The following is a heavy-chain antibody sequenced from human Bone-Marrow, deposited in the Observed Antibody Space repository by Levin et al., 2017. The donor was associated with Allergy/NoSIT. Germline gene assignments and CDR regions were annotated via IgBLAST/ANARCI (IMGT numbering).Heavy chain of an antibody. CDR3: AKGHGYSYGFGYYYYGMDV. D-gene: IGHD5-18*01. V-gene: IGHV3-23*01. CDR2: ISGSGGST. CDR1: GFTFSSYA. Sequence: GGSLRLSCAASGFTFSSYAMSWVRQAPGKGLEWVSAISGSGGSTYYADSVKGRFTISRDNSKNTLYLQMNSLRAEDTAVYYCAKGHGYSYGFGYYYYGMDVWGQGTTVTVSS. J-gene: IGHJ6*02.